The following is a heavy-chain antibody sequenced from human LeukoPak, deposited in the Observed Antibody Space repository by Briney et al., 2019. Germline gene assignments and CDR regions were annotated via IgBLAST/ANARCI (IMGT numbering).Heavy chain of an antibody. Sequence: GGSLRLSCAASGFTFSNYWMSWVRQAPGKGLEWVANIKQDGSEKYYVDSVEGRFTISRDNAKNSLYLQMNSLRAEDTAVYYCARDENYLFDYWGQGTLVTVSS. V-gene: IGHV3-7*01. CDR2: IKQDGSEK. D-gene: IGHD1-7*01. CDR1: GFTFSNYW. CDR3: ARDENYLFDY. J-gene: IGHJ4*02.